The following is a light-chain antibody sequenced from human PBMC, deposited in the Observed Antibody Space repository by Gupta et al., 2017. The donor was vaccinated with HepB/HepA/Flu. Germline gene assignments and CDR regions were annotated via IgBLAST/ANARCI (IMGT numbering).Light chain of an antibody. J-gene: IGLJ3*02. CDR2: GKN. V-gene: IGLV3-19*01. CDR1: SRRSYY. CDR3: NSRDSSGNPNWV. Sequence: SSELTQDPAVSVALGQTVRITCQGDSRRSYYASWYQQKPGQAPVLVIYGKNNRPSGIPDRFSGSNSGNTASLTSTGTQAEDEADYYCNSRDSSGNPNWVFGGGTKLTVL.